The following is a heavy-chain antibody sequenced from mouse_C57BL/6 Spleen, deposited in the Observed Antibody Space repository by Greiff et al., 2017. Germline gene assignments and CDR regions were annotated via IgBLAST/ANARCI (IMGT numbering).Heavy chain of an antibody. Sequence: EVHLVESGAELVRPGASVKLSCTASGFNINDYYMHWVKQRPEQGLEWIGRIDPEDGDTEYAPKFQGKATMTADTSSNTAYLQLSSLTSEDTAVYYCTSIYYGYDVAWFAYWGQGTLVTVSA. CDR1: GFNINDYY. V-gene: IGHV14-1*01. J-gene: IGHJ3*01. CDR3: TSIYYGYDVAWFAY. D-gene: IGHD2-2*01. CDR2: IDPEDGDT.